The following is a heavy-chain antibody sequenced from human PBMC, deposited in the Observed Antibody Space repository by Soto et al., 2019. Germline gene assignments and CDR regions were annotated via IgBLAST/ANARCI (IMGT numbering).Heavy chain of an antibody. CDR3: AKGAVAGTPTSYYYDCMDV. D-gene: IGHD6-19*01. J-gene: IGHJ6*02. Sequence: QVQLLQSGAEVKKPGSSVRVSCEASGGSFRTYSISWVRQAPGQGLEWMGEIIPIFGTVNYAQKFQGRVTNTADEPTTTVYMDLRSLRYEDTAVYYCAKGAVAGTPTSYYYDCMDVWGQGTTVTVSS. CDR2: IIPIFGTV. CDR1: GGSFRTYS. V-gene: IGHV1-69*12.